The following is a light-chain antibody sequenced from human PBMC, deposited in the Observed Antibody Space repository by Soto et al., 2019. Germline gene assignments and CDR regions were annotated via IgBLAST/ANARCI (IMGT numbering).Light chain of an antibody. CDR2: VAS. Sequence: VLPQSPGTLSLSQGERATLSCSASQSVSSSYLVWYQQKAGKAPRRLIYVASIMATVIPDRFSGSGSLTDFTLTISRLEPEAFAVYYCQQDGNSLYTFGHGTKLEIK. V-gene: IGKV3-20*01. CDR1: QSVSSSY. CDR3: QQDGNSLYT. J-gene: IGKJ2*01.